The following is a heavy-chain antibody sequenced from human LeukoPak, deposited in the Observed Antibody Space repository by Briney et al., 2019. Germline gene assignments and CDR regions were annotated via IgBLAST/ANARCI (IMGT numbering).Heavy chain of an antibody. J-gene: IGHJ3*02. CDR2: ISPYNGDT. CDR1: GYTFSSNG. CDR3: ARLELTMVRGVIGAFDI. Sequence: ASVKVSCKASGYTFSSNGISWVRQGPGQGLEWMAWISPYNGDTKYAPEFQGRVTMTTDTSTSTAYMELRSLRSDDTAVYYCARLELTMVRGVIGAFDIWGQGTMVTVSS. V-gene: IGHV1-18*04. D-gene: IGHD3-10*01.